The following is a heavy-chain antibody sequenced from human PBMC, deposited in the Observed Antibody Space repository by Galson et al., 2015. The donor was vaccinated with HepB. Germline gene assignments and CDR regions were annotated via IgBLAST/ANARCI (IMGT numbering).Heavy chain of an antibody. CDR3: ARLGAAAGFLGY. J-gene: IGHJ4*02. CDR1: GYTFNTYG. Sequence: SVKVSCKASGYTFNTYGISWVRQAPGQGLEWMGWISAYNGKTNYTQEVQGRVTMTTDTSTSTAYMELRSLRSDDTAVYYCARLGAAAGFLGYWGQGTLVTVSS. V-gene: IGHV1-18*01. D-gene: IGHD6-13*01. CDR2: ISAYNGKT.